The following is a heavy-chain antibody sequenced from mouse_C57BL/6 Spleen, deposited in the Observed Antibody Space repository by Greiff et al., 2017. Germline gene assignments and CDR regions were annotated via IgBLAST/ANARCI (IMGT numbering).Heavy chain of an antibody. CDR2: ISNGGGST. J-gene: IGHJ3*01. D-gene: IGHD2-10*01. CDR3: ARPSYGNYEGLGY. V-gene: IGHV5-12*01. Sequence: EVKLEESGGGLVQPGGSLKLSCAASGFTFSDYYMYWVRQTPEKRLEWVAYISNGGGSTYYPDTVKGRFTISRDNAKNTLYLQMSRLKSEDTAMYYCARPSYGNYEGLGYWGQGTLVTVSA. CDR1: GFTFSDYY.